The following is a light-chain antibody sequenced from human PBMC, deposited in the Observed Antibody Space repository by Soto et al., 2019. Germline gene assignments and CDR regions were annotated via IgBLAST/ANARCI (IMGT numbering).Light chain of an antibody. CDR1: QSVCSRC. CDR2: GAS. V-gene: IGKV3-20*01. CDR3: QHYGTTPWT. J-gene: IGKJ1*01. Sequence: PGERVTLSCRTSQSVCSRCFAWYQQKPGQSPRFLIYGASTRATGIPDRFSGSGSGTDFTLTISRLEPEDFAVYYCQHYGTTPWTFGQGTKVAIK.